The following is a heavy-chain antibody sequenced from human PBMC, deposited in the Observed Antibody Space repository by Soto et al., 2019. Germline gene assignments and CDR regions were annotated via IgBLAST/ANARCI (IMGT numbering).Heavy chain of an antibody. CDR3: ARVDTVTTTTEYFQH. CDR2: INHSGST. J-gene: IGHJ1*01. D-gene: IGHD4-17*01. CDR1: GGSFSGYY. Sequence: QVQLQQWGAGLLKPSETLSLTCAVYGGSFSGYYWSWIRQPPGKGLEWIGEINHSGSTNYNPSLKSRVTISVDTSKNQFSLKLSSVTAADTAVYYCARVDTVTTTTEYFQHWGQGTLVTVSS. V-gene: IGHV4-34*01.